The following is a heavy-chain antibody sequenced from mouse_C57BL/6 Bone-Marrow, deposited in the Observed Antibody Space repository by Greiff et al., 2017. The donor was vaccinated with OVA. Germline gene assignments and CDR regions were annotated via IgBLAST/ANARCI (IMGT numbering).Heavy chain of an antibody. J-gene: IGHJ2*01. D-gene: IGHD3-3*01. CDR2: IDPSDSYT. V-gene: IGHV1-69*01. CDR3: ARLGGSPDY. Sequence: QVQLQQPGAELVMPGASVKLSCKASGYTFTSYWMHWVKQRPGQGLEWIGEIDPSDSYTNYNQKFKGKSTLTVDKSSSTAYMQLSSLTSEDSAVYYCARLGGSPDYWGQGTTLTVSS. CDR1: GYTFTSYW.